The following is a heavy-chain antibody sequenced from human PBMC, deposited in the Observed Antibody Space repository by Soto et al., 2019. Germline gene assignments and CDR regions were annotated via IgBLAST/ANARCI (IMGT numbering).Heavy chain of an antibody. CDR1: GGSITSGGYS. CDR3: ARDYYGMDV. Sequence: TSETLSLTCTVSGGSITSGGYSWTWIRQSPGKGLEWIGYTYQSGSAYYNPSLKSRVTISVDRSKNQFSLNLTSVTAADTAVYYCARDYYGMDVWGQGTTVTVSS. V-gene: IGHV4-30-2*06. J-gene: IGHJ6*02. CDR2: TYQSGSA.